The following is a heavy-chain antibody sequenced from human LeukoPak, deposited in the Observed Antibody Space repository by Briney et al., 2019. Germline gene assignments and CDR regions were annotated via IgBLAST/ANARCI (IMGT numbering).Heavy chain of an antibody. Sequence: GGSLRLSCVDPGFTFTNAWMSWLRQAPGKGLEWIGRIKSKTDGETTNYAEPVRGRFTISRDDSKSAVYLQMNSLKIEDTAVYYCTTDLGTYYHGSQRLIPIDYWGQGTLVTVSS. D-gene: IGHD3-10*01. CDR2: IKSKTDGETT. CDR1: GFTFTNAW. J-gene: IGHJ4*02. V-gene: IGHV3-15*01. CDR3: TTDLGTYYHGSQRLIPIDY.